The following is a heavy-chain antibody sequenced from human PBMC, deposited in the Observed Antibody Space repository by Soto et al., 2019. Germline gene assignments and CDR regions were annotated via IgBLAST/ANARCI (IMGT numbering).Heavy chain of an antibody. CDR2: INPNSGGT. Sequence: ASVKVSCKASGYTFTGYYMHWVRQAPGQGLEWMGWINPNSGGTNYAQKFQGRVTMTRDTSISTAYMELSRLRSDDTAVYYCARGGIIGYSSVLDAFDIWGQGTMVTVSS. J-gene: IGHJ3*02. CDR1: GYTFTGYY. CDR3: ARGGIIGYSSVLDAFDI. D-gene: IGHD6-19*01. V-gene: IGHV1-2*02.